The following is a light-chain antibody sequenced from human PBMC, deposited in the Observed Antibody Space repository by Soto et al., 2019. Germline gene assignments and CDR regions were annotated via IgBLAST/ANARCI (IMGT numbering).Light chain of an antibody. CDR2: GAS. CDR3: QHYNNWPYT. V-gene: IGKV3-15*01. J-gene: IGKJ2*01. CDR1: ESVSSN. Sequence: MVMPQSPATLSVSPVERATLYCRASESVSSNLAWYQQKPGQAPRLLFYGASARATDIPARFSASGSGTEFSLTISSLQSEEFAVYYCQHYNNWPYTVGQGTKVDI.